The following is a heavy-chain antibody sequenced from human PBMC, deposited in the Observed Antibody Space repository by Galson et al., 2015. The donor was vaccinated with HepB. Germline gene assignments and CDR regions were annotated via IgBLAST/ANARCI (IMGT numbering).Heavy chain of an antibody. CDR3: ARAPTEYYYYYYGMDV. Sequence: TLSLTCTVSGGSISSGGYYWSWIRQHPGKGLEWIGYIYYSGSTYYNPSLKSRVTTSVDTSKNQFSLKLSSVTAADTAVYYCARAPTEYYYYYYGMDVWGQGTTVTVSS. D-gene: IGHD4-17*01. CDR1: GGSISSGGYY. V-gene: IGHV4-31*03. J-gene: IGHJ6*02. CDR2: IYYSGST.